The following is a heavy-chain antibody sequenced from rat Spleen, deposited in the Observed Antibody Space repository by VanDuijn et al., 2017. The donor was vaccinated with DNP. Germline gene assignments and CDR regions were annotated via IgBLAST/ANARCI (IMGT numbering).Heavy chain of an antibody. CDR1: GFTFSTYW. CDR2: INPDGSNT. D-gene: IGHD1-3*01. J-gene: IGHJ4*01. Sequence: EVQLVETGGDLVPPGRSLKLSCVASGFTFSTYWMFWIRQAPGKGLEWVASINPDGSNTYCQDSVKGRFTISRDNAENTVYLGMNSLRSEDTATYYCTPLTTVENYYAMDAWGQGTSVTVSS. CDR3: TPLTTVENYYAMDA. V-gene: IGHV5-58*01.